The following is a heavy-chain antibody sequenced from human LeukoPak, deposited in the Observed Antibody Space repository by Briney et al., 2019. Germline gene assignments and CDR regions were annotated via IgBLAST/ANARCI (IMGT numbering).Heavy chain of an antibody. D-gene: IGHD2-21*02. J-gene: IGHJ3*02. Sequence: QTGGSLRLSCAASGFTFGSYGVSWVRQAPGKGLEWVSAVSGSGGNTYYADSVKGRFTISRDNSKNTLYLQMNSVRAEDTAVYYCASAWVVTIGAFDIWGQGTVVTVSS. CDR1: GFTFGSYG. CDR3: ASAWVVTIGAFDI. V-gene: IGHV3-23*01. CDR2: VSGSGGNT.